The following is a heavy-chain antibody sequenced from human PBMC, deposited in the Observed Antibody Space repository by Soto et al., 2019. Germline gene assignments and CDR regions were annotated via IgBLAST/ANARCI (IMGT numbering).Heavy chain of an antibody. Sequence: QVQLVQSGAEVKKPGSSVKVSCKASGGTFGRYSFTWVRQAPGHGLEWMGRIIPVFGMASYAQKFQGRVTITADQHTSTAYMELSSLRSEDTAVYYCAREDRDRETGLVPAAIDGMDVWGQGTTVTVSS. CDR2: IIPVFGMA. CDR3: AREDRDRETGLVPAAIDGMDV. CDR1: GGTFGRYS. J-gene: IGHJ6*02. V-gene: IGHV1-69*08. D-gene: IGHD2-2*01.